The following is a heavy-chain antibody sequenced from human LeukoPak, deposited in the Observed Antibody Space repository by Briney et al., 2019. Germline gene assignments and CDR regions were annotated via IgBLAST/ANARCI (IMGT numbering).Heavy chain of an antibody. CDR1: GFTFSNFP. D-gene: IGHD6-13*01. CDR3: AKTKVVISFAAAGFDY. Sequence: SGGSLRLSCAASGFTFSNFPIHWVRQAPGKGLECVAIMSYDGNTKYYADSVRGRFTVSRDNSKNTLYLQMNSLRTEDTAVYYCAKTKVVISFAAAGFDYWGQGTLVTVSS. J-gene: IGHJ4*02. V-gene: IGHV3-30-3*02. CDR2: MSYDGNTK.